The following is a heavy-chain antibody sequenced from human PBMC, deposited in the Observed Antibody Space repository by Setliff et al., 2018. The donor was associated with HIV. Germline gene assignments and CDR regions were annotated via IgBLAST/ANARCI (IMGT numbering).Heavy chain of an antibody. J-gene: IGHJ4*02. CDR2: IYTSGST. D-gene: IGHD2-21*02. CDR3: ARLSGDYYYFDY. V-gene: IGHV4-4*09. CDR1: GGSISSYY. Sequence: SETLSLTCTVSGGSISSYYWSWIRQPPGKGLEWIGYIYTSGSTNYNPSLKSRVTISLDTSKNQFSLKLTSVTAADTAVYYCARLSGDYYYFDYWGQGTLVSVSS.